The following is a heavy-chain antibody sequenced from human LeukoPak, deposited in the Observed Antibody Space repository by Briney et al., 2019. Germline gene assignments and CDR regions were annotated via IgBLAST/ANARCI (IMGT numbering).Heavy chain of an antibody. V-gene: IGHV3-23*01. CDR1: GFTFSSYA. D-gene: IGHD3-9*01. Sequence: GGSLRLSCAASGFTFSSYAMSWVRQAPGKGLEWVSAISGSGGSTYYADSVKGRFTISRDNSKNTLYLQMNSLRAEDTAVYYCARNYDILTGLYYFDYWGQGTLVTASS. CDR3: ARNYDILTGLYYFDY. J-gene: IGHJ4*02. CDR2: ISGSGGST.